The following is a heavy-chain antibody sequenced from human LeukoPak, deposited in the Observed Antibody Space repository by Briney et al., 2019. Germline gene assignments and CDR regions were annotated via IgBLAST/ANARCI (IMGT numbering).Heavy chain of an antibody. CDR3: AKNGYCSGGSCYSSYYGMDV. J-gene: IGHJ6*02. CDR2: ISGSGGST. Sequence: PGGSLRLSCAASGFTFSSYAMSWVRQAPGKGLEWVSAISGSGGSTYYADSVKGRFTISRDNSKNTLYLQMNSLRAEDTAVYYCAKNGYCSGGSCYSSYYGMDVWGQGTTVTVSS. D-gene: IGHD2-15*01. CDR1: GFTFSSYA. V-gene: IGHV3-23*01.